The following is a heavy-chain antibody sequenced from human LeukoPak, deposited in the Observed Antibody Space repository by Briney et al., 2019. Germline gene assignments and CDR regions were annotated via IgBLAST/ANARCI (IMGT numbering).Heavy chain of an antibody. CDR1: GFIFSDYY. Sequence: KPGGSLRLSCAASGFIFSDYYMTWMRQIPGKGLEWVAYISGSGTTTDYAKSVKGRFTISRDNAKDSLYLQMNSLEAGDTAVYYCAKGHTYGMIWGQGTLVSVSS. V-gene: IGHV3-11*01. CDR2: ISGSGTTT. D-gene: IGHD2-8*01. CDR3: AKGHTYGMI. J-gene: IGHJ4*02.